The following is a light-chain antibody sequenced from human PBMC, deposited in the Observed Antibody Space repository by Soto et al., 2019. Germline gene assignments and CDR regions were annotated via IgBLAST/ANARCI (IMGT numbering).Light chain of an antibody. J-gene: IGLJ3*02. CDR2: GNN. CDR3: QSYDSSLSSWV. V-gene: IGLV1-40*01. Sequence: QSVLTQPPSVSGAPGQRVTISCTGSSSNIGAGYDVHWYQQLSGIAPKLLIYGNNNRPSGVPDRFSGSKSGTSASLAITGLQAEDEADYYCQSYDSSLSSWVFGGGTKVTVL. CDR1: SSNIGAGYD.